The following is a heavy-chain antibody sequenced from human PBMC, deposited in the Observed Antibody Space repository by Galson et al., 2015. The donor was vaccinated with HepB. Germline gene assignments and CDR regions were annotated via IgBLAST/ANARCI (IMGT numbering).Heavy chain of an antibody. CDR2: ISYDGSNK. J-gene: IGHJ4*02. V-gene: IGHV3-30-3*01. D-gene: IGHD3-3*01. CDR1: GFTFSSYA. Sequence: SLRLSCAASGFTFSSYAMHWVRQAPGKGLEWVAVISYDGSNKYYADSVKGRFTISRDNSKNTLYLQMSSLRAEDTAVYYCARRATIFGVVSQKKGISYFDYWGQGTLVTVSS. CDR3: ARRATIFGVVSQKKGISYFDY.